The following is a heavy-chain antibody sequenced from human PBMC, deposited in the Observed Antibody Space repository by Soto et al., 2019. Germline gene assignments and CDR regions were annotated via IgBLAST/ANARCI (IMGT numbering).Heavy chain of an antibody. J-gene: IGHJ4*02. Sequence: QVQLVQSGAEVKKPGASVKVSCKASGYTFTSYGISWVRQAPGQGLEWMGWINVYNGNTNYAQKLRGRVTMTTDTTTSTAYLDLRSLRSEDTAVYFCARDTSRGEYDYWGQGTLVTVSS. D-gene: IGHD3-10*01. V-gene: IGHV1-18*01. CDR1: GYTFTSYG. CDR3: ARDTSRGEYDY. CDR2: INVYNGNT.